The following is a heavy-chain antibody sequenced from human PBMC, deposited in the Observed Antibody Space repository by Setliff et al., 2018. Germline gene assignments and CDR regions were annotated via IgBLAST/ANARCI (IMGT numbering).Heavy chain of an antibody. J-gene: IGHJ6*03. Sequence: ETLSLTCTVSGGSISSYYWSWIRQPAGKGLEWIGHIYIGGSANYNPSLKSRVTMSIDTSKNQFSLRLNSVTAADMAVYYCAREQWLDPPGYYYMDVWAKGTTVTVSS. CDR2: IYIGGSA. V-gene: IGHV4-4*07. CDR1: GGSISSYY. D-gene: IGHD6-19*01. CDR3: AREQWLDPPGYYYMDV.